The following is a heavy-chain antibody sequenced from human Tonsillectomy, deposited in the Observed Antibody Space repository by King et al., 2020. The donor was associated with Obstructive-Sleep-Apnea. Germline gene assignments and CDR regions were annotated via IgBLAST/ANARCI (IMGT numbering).Heavy chain of an antibody. CDR1: GFTFSAYG. D-gene: IGHD3-10*01. CDR2: ISYDGSNK. Sequence: QVQLVESGGGVVQPGRSLRLSCAASGFTFSAYGMHWVRQAPGKGLEWVAVISYDGSNKYYADSVKGRFTISRDNSKNTLYLQMNSLRPEDTAVYYCAKDFAWFGEPRVAFDIWGQGTMVTVSS. V-gene: IGHV3-30*18. CDR3: AKDFAWFGEPRVAFDI. J-gene: IGHJ3*02.